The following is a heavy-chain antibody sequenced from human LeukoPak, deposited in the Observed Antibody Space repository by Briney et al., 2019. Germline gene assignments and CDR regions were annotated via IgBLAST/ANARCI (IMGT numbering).Heavy chain of an antibody. V-gene: IGHV1-69*05. CDR1: GGTFSSYA. Sequence: ASVKVSCKASGGTFSSYAISWVRQAPGQGLEWMRGIIPIFGTANYAQKFQGRVTITTDESTSTAYMELSSLRSEDTAVYYCARVEQQLSNDWFDPWGQGTLVTVSS. CDR3: ARVEQQLSNDWFDP. J-gene: IGHJ5*02. D-gene: IGHD6-13*01. CDR2: IIPIFGTA.